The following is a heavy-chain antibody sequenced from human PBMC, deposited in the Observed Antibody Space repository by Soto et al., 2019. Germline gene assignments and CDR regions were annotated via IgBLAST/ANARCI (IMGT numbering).Heavy chain of an antibody. J-gene: IGHJ4*02. CDR3: VHSSGYYSFDY. CDR1: GYTFTRYP. CDR2: INAANGDT. D-gene: IGHD3-22*01. Sequence: ASVKVSCKAFGYTFTRYPIHWVRQTPGQRLEWMGYINAANGDTRYSQKFQGRVTITRDTSASTAYMELSSLRSEDTAVYYCVHSSGYYSFDYWGQGTLVTVSS. V-gene: IGHV1-3*01.